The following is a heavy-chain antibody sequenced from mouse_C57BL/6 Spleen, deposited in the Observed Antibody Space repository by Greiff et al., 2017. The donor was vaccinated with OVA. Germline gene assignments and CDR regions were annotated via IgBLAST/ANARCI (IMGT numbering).Heavy chain of an antibody. CDR3: ARIAEELGRNYYAMDY. D-gene: IGHD4-1*01. CDR2: IWWDDDK. J-gene: IGHJ4*01. V-gene: IGHV8-8*01. CDR1: GFSLSTFGMG. Sequence: QVTLKVSGPGILQPSQTLSPTCSFSGFSLSTFGMGVGWIRQPSGKGLEWLAHIWWDDDKYYNPALKSRLTISKDTSKNQVFLKIANVDTADTATYYCARIAEELGRNYYAMDYWGQGTSVTVSS.